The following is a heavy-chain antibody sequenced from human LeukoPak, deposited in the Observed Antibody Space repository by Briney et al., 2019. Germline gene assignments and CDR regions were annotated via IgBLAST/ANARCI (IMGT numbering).Heavy chain of an antibody. Sequence: PGGSLRLSCAASGFTFSNYYMSWVRQAPGKGLEWVAKINQDGSENSYVDSVRGRFTISRDNAKNALYLQMNSLRAEDRAVYFCARNGYYFGMDAWGQGTTVAVSS. V-gene: IGHV3-7*04. CDR1: GFTFSNYY. CDR3: ARNGYYFGMDA. J-gene: IGHJ6*02. CDR2: INQDGSEN.